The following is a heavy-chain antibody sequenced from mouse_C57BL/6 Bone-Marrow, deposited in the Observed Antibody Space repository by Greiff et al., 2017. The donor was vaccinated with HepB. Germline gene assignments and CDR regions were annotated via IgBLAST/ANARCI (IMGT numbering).Heavy chain of an antibody. D-gene: IGHD1-1*01. CDR2: IDPEDGET. V-gene: IGHV14-2*01. Sequence: VQLKQSGAELVKPGASVKLSCTASGFNIKDYYMHWVKQRTEQGLEWIGRIDPEDGETEYAPKFQGKATITADTSSNTAYLQLSSLTSEDTAVYYCARCDYYGSSWDWYFDVWGTGTTVTVSS. CDR3: ARCDYYGSSWDWYFDV. CDR1: GFNIKDYY. J-gene: IGHJ1*03.